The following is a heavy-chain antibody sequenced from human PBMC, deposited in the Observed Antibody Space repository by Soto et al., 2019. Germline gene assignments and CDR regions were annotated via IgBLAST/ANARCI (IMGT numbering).Heavy chain of an antibody. J-gene: IGHJ4*02. V-gene: IGHV3-21*06. CDR3: ARESEDLTSNFDY. CDR2: ISSTTNYI. Sequence: PGGSLRLSCAASGFTFTRYSMNWVRQAPGEGLGWVSSISSTTNYIYYGDSMKGRFTISRDNAKNSLYLEMNSLRAEDTAVYYCARESEDLTSNFDYWGQGTLVTVSS. CDR1: GFTFTRYS.